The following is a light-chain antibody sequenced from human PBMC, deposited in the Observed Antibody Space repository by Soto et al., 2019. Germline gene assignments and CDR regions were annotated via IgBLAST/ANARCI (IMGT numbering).Light chain of an antibody. V-gene: IGKV3-20*01. J-gene: IGKJ1*01. Sequence: EIVLTQSPGTLSFSPGGRCTRSCRASQSVSRNYLAWYQHKPGQAPRLLIYGASSRATGIPDRFSGSGSGTDFTLSISRLEPEDFAVYYCHQYGSSQTFGQGTKVDIK. CDR2: GAS. CDR3: HQYGSSQT. CDR1: QSVSRNY.